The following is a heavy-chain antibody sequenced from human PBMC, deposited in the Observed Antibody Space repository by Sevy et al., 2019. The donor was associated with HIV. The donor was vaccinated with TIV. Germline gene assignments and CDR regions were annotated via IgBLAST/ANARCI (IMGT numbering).Heavy chain of an antibody. Sequence: ASVKVSCKASGYTFNNYYIHWVRQAPGQGLEWMGIMNPSGGSTSYAQKFQGRLTMTRDTYTSIAYMELSSLRSEDTAVYYCARDLTIFGVIPHYWGQGTLVTVSS. D-gene: IGHD3-3*01. CDR2: MNPSGGST. V-gene: IGHV1-46*02. J-gene: IGHJ4*02. CDR3: ARDLTIFGVIPHY. CDR1: GYTFNNYY.